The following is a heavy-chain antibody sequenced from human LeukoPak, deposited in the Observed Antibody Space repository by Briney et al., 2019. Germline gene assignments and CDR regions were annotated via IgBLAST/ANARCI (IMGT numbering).Heavy chain of an antibody. CDR3: ARAPEYGLSYFDY. D-gene: IGHD1-14*01. CDR2: IYYSGRT. Sequence: PSETLSLTCTVSGGSISSGSYDWGGSRQPPGKGLEWIGNIYYSGRTYYNPSLKSRVSISVDTSKNQFSLKLTSVTAADTAVYYCARAPEYGLSYFDYWGQGTLVTVSS. V-gene: IGHV4-39*07. CDR1: GGSISSGSYD. J-gene: IGHJ4*02.